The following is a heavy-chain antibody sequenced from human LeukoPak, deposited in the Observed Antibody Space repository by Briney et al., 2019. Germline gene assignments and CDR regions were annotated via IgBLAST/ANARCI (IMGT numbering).Heavy chain of an antibody. V-gene: IGHV3-23*01. CDR3: AKECGYSFGYTYNFYGMDV. CDR2: ISGSGGTT. Sequence: GGSLRLSCAASGFTFSSYAMSWVRQAPGRGLEWVSTISGSGGTTYYADSEKGRFTISRGNSKNTLSLQMNSLRAEDTAMYYCAKECGYSFGYTYNFYGMDVWGQGTTVTVSS. J-gene: IGHJ6*02. CDR1: GFTFSSYA. D-gene: IGHD5-18*01.